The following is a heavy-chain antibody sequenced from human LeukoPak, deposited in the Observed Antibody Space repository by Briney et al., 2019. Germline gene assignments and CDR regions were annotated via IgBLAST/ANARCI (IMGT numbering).Heavy chain of an antibody. Sequence: PGGSLRLSCAASGFTFSSYSMNWVRQAPGKGLEWVSSISSSSSYIYYVDSVKGRFTISRDNSKNTLYLQMTNLRADDTAVYYCARGAVEVGATQHDWGQGTLVTVSS. V-gene: IGHV3-21*04. J-gene: IGHJ4*02. D-gene: IGHD1-26*01. CDR1: GFTFSSYS. CDR3: ARGAVEVGATQHD. CDR2: ISSSSSYI.